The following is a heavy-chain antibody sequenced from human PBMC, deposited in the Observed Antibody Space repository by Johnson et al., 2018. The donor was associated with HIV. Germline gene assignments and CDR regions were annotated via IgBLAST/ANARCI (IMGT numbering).Heavy chain of an antibody. CDR2: ISYDASNK. CDR3: ARDRWGLKDAFDI. D-gene: IGHD3-16*01. V-gene: IGHV3-30*04. CDR1: AFTFSSYA. J-gene: IGHJ3*02. Sequence: QVQLVESGGGVVQPGRSLRLSCAASAFTFSSYAMHWVRQAPGKGLEWVAVISYDASNKYYADSVKGRFTISRDNSKNTLYLQMNSLRAEDTAVYYCARDRWGLKDAFDIWGQGTMVTVSS.